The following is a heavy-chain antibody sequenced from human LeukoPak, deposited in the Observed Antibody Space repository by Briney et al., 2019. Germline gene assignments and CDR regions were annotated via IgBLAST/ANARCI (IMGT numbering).Heavy chain of an antibody. J-gene: IGHJ4*02. D-gene: IGHD5-18*01. Sequence: PSETLSLTCAVYGGSFSGYYWSWIRQPPGKGLEWIGEINHSGSTNYNPSLKSRVTISVDTSKNQFSLKLSSVTAADTAVYYCARSIRYGYGWWGQGTLVTVSS. CDR1: GGSFSGYY. CDR3: ARSIRYGYGW. CDR2: INHSGST. V-gene: IGHV4-34*01.